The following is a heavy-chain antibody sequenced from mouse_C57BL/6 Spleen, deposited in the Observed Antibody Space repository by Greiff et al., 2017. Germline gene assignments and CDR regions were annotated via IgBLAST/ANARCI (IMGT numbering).Heavy chain of an antibody. CDR2: IDPETGGT. CDR3: TRRVGEFITTVVGQYYYAMDY. D-gene: IGHD1-1*01. Sequence: QVQLQQSGAELVRPGASVTLSCKASGYTFTDYEMHWVKQTPVHGLEWIGAIDPETGGTAYNQKFKGKAILTADKSSSTAYMELRSLTSEDSAVYYCTRRVGEFITTVVGQYYYAMDYWGQGTSVTVSS. CDR1: GYTFTDYE. V-gene: IGHV1-15*01. J-gene: IGHJ4*01.